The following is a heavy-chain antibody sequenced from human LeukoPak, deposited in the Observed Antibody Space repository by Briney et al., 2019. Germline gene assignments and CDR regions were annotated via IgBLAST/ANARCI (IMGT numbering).Heavy chain of an antibody. CDR2: INPNTGGT. J-gene: IGHJ4*02. CDR3: ARGGGYYYASGSYPFDY. V-gene: IGHV1-2*02. CDR1: GYTFTGYY. D-gene: IGHD3-10*01. Sequence: ASVKVSCKPSGYTFTGYYMHWVRQAPGQGLEWMGWINPNTGGTNYAQKFEGRVTMTRDTSISTAYMELSRLTSDDTAVYYWARGGGYYYASGSYPFDYWGQGTLVTVSS.